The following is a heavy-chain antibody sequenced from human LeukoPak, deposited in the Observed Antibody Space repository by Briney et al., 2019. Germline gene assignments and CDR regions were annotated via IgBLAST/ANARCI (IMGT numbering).Heavy chain of an antibody. Sequence: GGSLRLSCAASGFTFSSYAMSWVRQAPGKGLEWVSAINGSGGSTYYADSVKGRFTISRDNSKNTLYLQVNSLRAEDTAVYYCAKVGHIVATICYFDYWGQGTLVTVSS. J-gene: IGHJ4*02. CDR3: AKVGHIVATICYFDY. D-gene: IGHD5-12*01. V-gene: IGHV3-23*01. CDR1: GFTFSSYA. CDR2: INGSGGST.